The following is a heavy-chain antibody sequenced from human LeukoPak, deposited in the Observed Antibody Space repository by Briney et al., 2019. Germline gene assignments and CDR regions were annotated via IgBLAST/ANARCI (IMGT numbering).Heavy chain of an antibody. D-gene: IGHD6-13*01. V-gene: IGHV3-20*04. Sequence: GRSLRLSCAASVFTFDDYGISCVPQAPGKGLECGSGINWNGGSTGYADAFKVRFTISRDNTKNSLYLQMNSWIAEQRALYYFARTGYSSRWRHSFEHWGESPLVPVSS. J-gene: IGHJ1*01. CDR2: INWNGGST. CDR3: ARTGYSSRWRHSFEH. CDR1: VFTFDDYG.